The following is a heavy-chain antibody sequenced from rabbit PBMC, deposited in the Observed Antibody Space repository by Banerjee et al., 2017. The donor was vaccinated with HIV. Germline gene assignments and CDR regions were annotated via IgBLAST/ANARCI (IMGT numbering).Heavy chain of an antibody. J-gene: IGHJ4*01. CDR1: GSDISSYS. Sequence: QSLEESRGDLVKPGASLTLTCTASGSDISSYSMGWVRQAPGKGLEWIACIYGDSSGTTYYASWAKGRFTISKTSSTTVTLQMTSLTAADTATYFCARDLTGVTGWNFNLWGPGTLVTVS. D-gene: IGHD7-1*01. CDR2: IYGDSSGTT. CDR3: ARDLTGVTGWNFNL. V-gene: IGHV1S40*01.